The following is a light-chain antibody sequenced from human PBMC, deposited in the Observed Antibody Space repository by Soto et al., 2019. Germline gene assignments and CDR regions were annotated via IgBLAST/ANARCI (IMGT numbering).Light chain of an antibody. V-gene: IGLV2-14*01. CDR2: EVS. Sequence: QSVLTQPASVSGSLGQSITISCTGTSSDVGGYNRVSWSQQHPGKAPKLMINEVSNRPSGVSNRFSGSKSGNTASLTISGLQPEDEADYYCSSFTGSSTWVFGGGTKLTVL. CDR3: SSFTGSSTWV. J-gene: IGLJ3*02. CDR1: SSDVGGYNR.